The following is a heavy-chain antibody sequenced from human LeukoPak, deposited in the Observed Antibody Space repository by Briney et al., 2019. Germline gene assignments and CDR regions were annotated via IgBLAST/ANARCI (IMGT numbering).Heavy chain of an antibody. CDR3: AKTYGHFDD. D-gene: IGHD4-17*01. Sequence: GGSLRLSCAASGFTFTSYTMNRVRQAPGKGLEWVSSITSSSSYIYYADSVKGRFTISRDNAKNSLYLQMTSLRVEDTAVYYCAKTYGHFDDWGQGTLVTVSS. V-gene: IGHV3-21*01. CDR1: GFTFTSYT. J-gene: IGHJ4*02. CDR2: ITSSSSYI.